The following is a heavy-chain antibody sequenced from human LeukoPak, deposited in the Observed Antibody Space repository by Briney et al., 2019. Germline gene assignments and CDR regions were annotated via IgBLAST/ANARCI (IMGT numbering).Heavy chain of an antibody. CDR2: IDFNGNS. D-gene: IGHD3-3*01. J-gene: IGHJ4*02. Sequence: ASETLSLTCTVSGDSISIESYYWGWIRQPPGKGLEWIGSIDFNGNSNHNPSLKSRVTISVDTSKNQFSLKLSSVTAADTAEYYCARHWGILRFFYYWGQGTLVTVSS. CDR1: GDSISIESYY. CDR3: ARHWGILRFFYY. V-gene: IGHV4-39*01.